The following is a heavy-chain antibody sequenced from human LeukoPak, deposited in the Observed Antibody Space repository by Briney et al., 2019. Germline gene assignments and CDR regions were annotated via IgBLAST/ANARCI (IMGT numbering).Heavy chain of an antibody. J-gene: IGHJ4*02. V-gene: IGHV3-49*04. CDR2: IRRKVYGGTP. Sequence: GGSLRLSCAASGFTFSSYAMSWVRQAPGRGLEWVGFIRRKVYGGTPEYAASVKGRFTISRDDSKSIAYLQMNSLKTEDTAVYYCTRGASPDILTGDYWGQGTLVTVSS. CDR3: TRGASPDILTGDY. D-gene: IGHD3-9*01. CDR1: GFTFSSYA.